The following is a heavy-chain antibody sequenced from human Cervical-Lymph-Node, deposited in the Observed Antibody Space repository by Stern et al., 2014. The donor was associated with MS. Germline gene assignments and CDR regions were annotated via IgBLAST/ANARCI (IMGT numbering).Heavy chain of an antibody. CDR1: GGSISTFY. Sequence: DQLVESGPGLVKPSETLSLTCTVSGGSISTFYWNWIRQSPGKGLEWIGQIHYSGSTNYNPSLKSRVTISVDTSKNQFSLNLRSVTAADTAVYFCARRDYYDSSGYYDDAFDIWGQGTMVTVSS. J-gene: IGHJ3*02. D-gene: IGHD3-22*01. CDR3: ARRDYYDSSGYYDDAFDI. V-gene: IGHV4-59*01. CDR2: IHYSGST.